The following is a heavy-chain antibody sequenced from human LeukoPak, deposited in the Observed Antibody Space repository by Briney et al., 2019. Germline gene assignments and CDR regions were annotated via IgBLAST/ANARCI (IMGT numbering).Heavy chain of an antibody. CDR3: ARDRRTLPIRVQNWFDP. CDR2: IYYSGST. V-gene: IGHV4-39*07. J-gene: IGHJ5*02. Sequence: GSLRLSCAASGFTFSSYTMNWVRQPPGKGLEWIGSIYYSGSTYYNPSLKSRVTISVDTSKNQFSLKLSSVTAADTAVYYCARDRRTLPIRVQNWFDPWGQGTLVTVSS. CDR1: GFTFSSYT. D-gene: IGHD1-14*01.